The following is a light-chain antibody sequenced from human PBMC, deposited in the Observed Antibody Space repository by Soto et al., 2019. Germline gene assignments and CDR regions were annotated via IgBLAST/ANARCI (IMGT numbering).Light chain of an antibody. CDR1: NIGRKS. J-gene: IGLJ1*01. CDR2: DDG. CDR3: QVWDSTSDHGV. V-gene: IGLV3-21*02. Sequence: SYELTQPPSVSVAPGQTARITCGGNNIGRKSVHWYQQKPGQAPVLVVYDDGDRPSGIPERFSGSNSGNTATLTISRVEAGDEADYYCQVWDSTSDHGVFGTGTKLTVL.